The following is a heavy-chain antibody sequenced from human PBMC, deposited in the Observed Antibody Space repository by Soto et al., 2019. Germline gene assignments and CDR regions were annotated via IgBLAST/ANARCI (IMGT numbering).Heavy chain of an antibody. D-gene: IGHD1-26*01. V-gene: IGHV3-23*01. J-gene: IGHJ4*02. CDR1: GFTFSNYA. CDR3: AKRPLRDTTCDY. Sequence: EVQLLESGGGLVQPGGSLRLSCAASGFTFSNYAMNWVRQAPGKGLEWVSGISASGGSTNYADSVKGRFTISRDKSKNTLYLKTNSLRAEDTAVYYCAKRPLRDTTCDYWGQGTLVTVSS. CDR2: ISASGGST.